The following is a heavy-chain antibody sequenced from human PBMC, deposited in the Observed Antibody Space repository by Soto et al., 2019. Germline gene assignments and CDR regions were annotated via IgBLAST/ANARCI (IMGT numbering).Heavy chain of an antibody. CDR1: GYSFTSYW. V-gene: IGHV5-51*01. CDR3: ARRLKAVAAHVGAYYFDY. D-gene: IGHD6-19*01. Sequence: GESLKISCKGSGYSFTSYWIGWVRQMPGKGLEWMGIIYPGDSDTRYSPSFQGQVTISADKSISTAYLQWSSLKASDTAMYYCARRLKAVAAHVGAYYFDYWGQGTLVTVS. CDR2: IYPGDSDT. J-gene: IGHJ4*02.